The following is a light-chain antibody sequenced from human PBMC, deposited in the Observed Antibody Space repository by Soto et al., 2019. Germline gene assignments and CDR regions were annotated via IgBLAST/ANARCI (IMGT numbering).Light chain of an antibody. Sequence: QSALTQPVSVSGSPGQSITISCTGTSSDVGGYSFVSWYQQHPGKAPKLMIYDVSNRPSGVSNRFSGSKSGNTASLTISGLQAEDEADYYCSSYTSSSTLVVFGGGTKLTVL. CDR1: SSDVGGYSF. J-gene: IGLJ2*01. V-gene: IGLV2-14*01. CDR2: DVS. CDR3: SSYTSSSTLVV.